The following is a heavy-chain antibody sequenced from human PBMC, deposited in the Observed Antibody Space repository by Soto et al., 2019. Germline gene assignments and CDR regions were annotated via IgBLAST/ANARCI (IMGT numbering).Heavy chain of an antibody. CDR1: GYTFTGHY. J-gene: IGHJ6*02. CDR3: SKGGSSNPYYNGMDV. Sequence: QVQLVQSGAEVKKPGASVKVSCKASGYTFTGHYMHWVRQAPGQGLEWMGWINPNSGGTNYAQKFQGRVTMTRVTSISTAYMELGRLRSDDTAVYYCSKGGSSNPYYNGMDVWGQGTTVTVSS. V-gene: IGHV1-2*02. CDR2: INPNSGGT.